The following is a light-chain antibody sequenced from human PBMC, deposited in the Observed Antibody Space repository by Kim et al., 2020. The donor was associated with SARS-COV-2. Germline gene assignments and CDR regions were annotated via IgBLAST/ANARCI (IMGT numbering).Light chain of an antibody. CDR1: KLGDKY. J-gene: IGLJ2*01. V-gene: IGLV3-1*01. Sequence: SYELTQPPSVSVSPGQTASITCSGDKLGDKYSCWYQKKPGQSPVLVIYEDNKRPSGIPERFSGSNSGNTVTLIISGTQAMDEADYYCQAWDSSTLLFGGG. CDR3: QAWDSSTLL. CDR2: EDN.